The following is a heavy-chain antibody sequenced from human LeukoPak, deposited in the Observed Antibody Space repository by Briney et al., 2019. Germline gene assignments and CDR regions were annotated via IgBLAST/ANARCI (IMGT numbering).Heavy chain of an antibody. Sequence: GGSLRLSCAASGFTVSTNYMSWVRQAPGKGLEWVSVIYSDGSTYYADSVKGRFTISRDNAKNTLYLQMNSLRVEDTAVYYCAKSMSGPNDYWGQGTLVTVSS. V-gene: IGHV3-53*01. CDR2: IYSDGST. D-gene: IGHD3-3*01. CDR3: AKSMSGPNDY. J-gene: IGHJ4*02. CDR1: GFTVSTNY.